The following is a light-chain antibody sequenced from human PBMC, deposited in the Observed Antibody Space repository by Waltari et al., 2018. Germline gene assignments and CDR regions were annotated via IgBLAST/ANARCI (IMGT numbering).Light chain of an antibody. Sequence: DLQMTQSPPTLSASVGDRVTITCRASQSISDCLAWYQQKPGKAPKLLIYDASSLESGVPSRFSGSGSGTEFTLTISSLQPDDFATYYCQHYNTYSVTFGPGTKVDIK. J-gene: IGKJ3*01. CDR3: QHYNTYSVT. V-gene: IGKV1-5*01. CDR1: QSISDC. CDR2: DAS.